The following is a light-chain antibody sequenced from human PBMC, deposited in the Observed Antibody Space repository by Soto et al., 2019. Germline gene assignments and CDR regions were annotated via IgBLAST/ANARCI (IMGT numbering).Light chain of an antibody. CDR3: QQYGSSPPIT. V-gene: IGKV3-20*01. Sequence: EIVLTQSPGTLSLSPGERATLSCRASQSVSNSYLAWYKQKPCQAPRLLIYCASSRATGIPDRFVGSGSGTDFTLTISSLEPEGFAVYYCQQYGSSPPITFGHGTRLEIK. CDR1: QSVSNSY. CDR2: CAS. J-gene: IGKJ5*01.